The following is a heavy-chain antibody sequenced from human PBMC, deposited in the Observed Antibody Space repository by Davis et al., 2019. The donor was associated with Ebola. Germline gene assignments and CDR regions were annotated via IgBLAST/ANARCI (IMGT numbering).Heavy chain of an antibody. CDR2: IYPSGST. J-gene: IGHJ5*02. D-gene: IGHD3-16*02. CDR3: AREEGDDYIWESYQNNWFDP. Sequence: PSETLSLTCAVSGGSISTYYWSWIRQPAGKGLEWIGRIYPSGSTNYNPSLKSRLTMSVDTSKNQFSLKLSSVTAADTAVYYCAREEGDDYIWESYQNNWFDPWGQGTLVTVSS. CDR1: GGSISTYY. V-gene: IGHV4-4*07.